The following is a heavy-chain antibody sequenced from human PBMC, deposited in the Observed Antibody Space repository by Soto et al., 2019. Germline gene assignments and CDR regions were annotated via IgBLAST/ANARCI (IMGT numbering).Heavy chain of an antibody. CDR2: INHSGST. CDR1: GGSFSGYY. D-gene: IGHD4-17*01. Sequence: SETLSLTCAVYGGSFSGYYWSWIRQPPGKGLEWIGEINHSGSTNYNPSLKSRVTISVDTSKNQFSLKLSSVTAADTAVYYCASYGDYSKSFDYWGQGTLVTVSS. CDR3: ASYGDYSKSFDY. V-gene: IGHV4-34*01. J-gene: IGHJ4*02.